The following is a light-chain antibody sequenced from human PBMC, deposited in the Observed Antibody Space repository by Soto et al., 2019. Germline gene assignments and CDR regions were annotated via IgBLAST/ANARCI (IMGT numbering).Light chain of an antibody. CDR3: QHYHSYPVI. V-gene: IGKV1-16*01. CDR1: QGISNY. J-gene: IGKJ5*01. Sequence: DIQMTQSPSSLSASVGDRVTITCRASQGISNYVAWFQQKPGKAPKSLIYAASSLRSGVPSRFSGSGSGTDFTRTITNLQPEDSATYYCQHYHSYPVIFGQGTRLEI. CDR2: AAS.